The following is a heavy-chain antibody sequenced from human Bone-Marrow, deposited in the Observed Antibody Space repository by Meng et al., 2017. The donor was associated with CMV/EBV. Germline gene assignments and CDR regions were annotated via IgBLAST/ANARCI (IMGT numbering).Heavy chain of an antibody. J-gene: IGHJ3*02. Sequence: ALRLSCVASGFSFSRYWMTWVRQAPGKGLEWVSGISWNSGSIGYADSVKGRFTISRDNAKNSLYLQMNSLRAEDTALYFCAKDIQSSIAAAGTLVAFDIWGQGTMVTVSS. V-gene: IGHV3-9*01. D-gene: IGHD6-13*01. CDR1: GFSFSRYW. CDR2: ISWNSGSI. CDR3: AKDIQSSIAAAGTLVAFDI.